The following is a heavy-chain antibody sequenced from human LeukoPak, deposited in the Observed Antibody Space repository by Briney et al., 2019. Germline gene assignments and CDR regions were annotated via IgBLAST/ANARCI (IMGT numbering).Heavy chain of an antibody. CDR3: ARGDSSGYYSPSLDY. CDR2: IYYSGST. V-gene: IGHV4-31*03. J-gene: IGHJ4*02. CDR1: GGSISSGGYY. D-gene: IGHD3-22*01. Sequence: SETLSLTCTVSGGSISSGGYYWSWIHQHPGKGLEWIGYIYYSGSTYYNPSLKSRVTISVDTSKNQFSLKLSSVTAADTAVYYCARGDSSGYYSPSLDYWGQGTLVTVSS.